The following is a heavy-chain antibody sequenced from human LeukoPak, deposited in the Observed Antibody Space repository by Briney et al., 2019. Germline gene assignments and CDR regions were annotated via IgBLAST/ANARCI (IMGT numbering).Heavy chain of an antibody. V-gene: IGHV3-74*01. J-gene: IGHJ4*02. Sequence: GGSLRLSCAASGFTLSNYWMHWVRQAPGKGLVWVSRIKSDGSWTNYADSVKGRFTISRDNAKRTLYLQMNSLRAEDTAVYYCVRDGDGYNFDYWDQGTLVTVSS. CDR2: IKSDGSWT. CDR1: GFTLSNYW. CDR3: VRDGDGYNFDY. D-gene: IGHD5-24*01.